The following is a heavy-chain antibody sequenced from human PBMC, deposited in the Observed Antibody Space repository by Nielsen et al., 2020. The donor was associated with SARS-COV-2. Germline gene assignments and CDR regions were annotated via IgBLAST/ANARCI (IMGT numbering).Heavy chain of an antibody. CDR2: ISYDGSNK. J-gene: IGHJ4*02. CDR3: ARDLGASFDY. Sequence: GESLKISCAASGFTFSSYAMHWVRQAPGKGLEWVAVISYDGSNKYYADSVKGRFTISRDNSKNTLYLQMNSLRAKDTAVYYCARDLGASFDYWGQGTLVTVSS. CDR1: GFTFSSYA. V-gene: IGHV3-30-3*01. D-gene: IGHD1-26*01.